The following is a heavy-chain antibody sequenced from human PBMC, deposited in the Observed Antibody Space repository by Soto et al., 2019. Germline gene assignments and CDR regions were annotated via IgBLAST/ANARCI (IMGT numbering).Heavy chain of an antibody. CDR2: IDNDGRTT. Sequence: EVQLVESGGGLVQPGGSLRLSCAASGYTFSNYWMHWVRQAPGMGLVWVSRIDNDGRTTNYADSVMGRFTISRDNAKDTLYLQMDSLRAEDTAVYYCTRDLGGASSNWVPGTLVTVSS. CDR3: TRDLGGASSN. J-gene: IGHJ4*02. D-gene: IGHD3-16*01. V-gene: IGHV3-74*01. CDR1: GYTFSNYW.